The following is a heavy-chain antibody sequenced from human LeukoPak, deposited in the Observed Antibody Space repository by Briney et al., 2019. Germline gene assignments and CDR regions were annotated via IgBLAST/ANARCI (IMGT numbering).Heavy chain of an antibody. J-gene: IGHJ3*02. CDR2: INHSGST. V-gene: IGHV4-34*01. D-gene: IGHD3-22*01. CDR3: ARGLRSPGRYYYDSSAFDI. CDR1: GGSFSGYY. Sequence: SETLSLTCAVYGGSFSGYYWSWIRQPPGKGLEWIGEINHSGSTNYNPSLKSRVTISVDTSKNQFSLKLSSVTAADTAVYYCARGLRSPGRYYYDSSAFDIWGQGTMVTVSS.